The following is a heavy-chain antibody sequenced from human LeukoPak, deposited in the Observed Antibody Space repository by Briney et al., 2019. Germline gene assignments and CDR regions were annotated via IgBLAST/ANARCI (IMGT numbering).Heavy chain of an antibody. CDR1: GFTFSSYA. CDR2: ISNDGTYK. Sequence: GGSLRLSCAASGFTFSSYAMHWVRQAPDKGLEYVAVISNDGTYKYYGASVKGRFTISRDNSKNTLYLRMDSLRSEDTAVYSCTRKSGGSQRKMDDWFDPWGQGTLVIVSS. J-gene: IGHJ5*02. V-gene: IGHV3-30*04. D-gene: IGHD3-10*01. CDR3: TRKSGGSQRKMDDWFDP.